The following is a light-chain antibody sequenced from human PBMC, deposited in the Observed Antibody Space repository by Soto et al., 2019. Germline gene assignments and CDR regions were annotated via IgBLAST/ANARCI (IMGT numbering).Light chain of an antibody. CDR3: QKYGSSPRT. V-gene: IGKV3-20*01. CDR1: QSVSNTY. Sequence: EILLTQSPGTLSLSPGERATLSCKASQSVSNTYLAWYQHKPGQAPRLLIYGASSRATGIPDRFSGSGSGTDFTLTINRLEPEDFAVYYCQKYGSSPRTFGQGTKVDIK. J-gene: IGKJ1*01. CDR2: GAS.